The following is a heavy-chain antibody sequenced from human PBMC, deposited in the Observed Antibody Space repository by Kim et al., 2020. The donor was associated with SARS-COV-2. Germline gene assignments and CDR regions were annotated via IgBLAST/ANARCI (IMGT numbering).Heavy chain of an antibody. D-gene: IGHD5-12*01. J-gene: IGHJ4*02. V-gene: IGHV4-39*01. CDR3: ARQYGGYVGY. CDR2: IYYSGST. Sequence: SETLSLTCTVAGGSISSSSYYWGWLRQPPGNGLEWIGSIYYSGSTYYNPSLKSRVTISVDTSKNQCSLTLSSVTAADTAVYYCARQYGGYVGYWGQGTLV. CDR1: GGSISSSSYY.